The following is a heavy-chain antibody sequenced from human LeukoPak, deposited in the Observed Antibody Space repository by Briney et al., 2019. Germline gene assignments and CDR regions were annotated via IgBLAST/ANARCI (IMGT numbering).Heavy chain of an antibody. V-gene: IGHV3-48*04. Sequence: AGGSLRLSCVASGITFSTYSMSWVRQAPGKGLEWVSYISSSGSTIYYADSVKGRFTISRDNAKNSLYLQMNSLRAEDTAVYYCARRWNDEGWFDPWGQGTLVTVSS. J-gene: IGHJ5*02. CDR2: ISSSGSTI. CDR1: GITFSTYS. D-gene: IGHD1-1*01. CDR3: ARRWNDEGWFDP.